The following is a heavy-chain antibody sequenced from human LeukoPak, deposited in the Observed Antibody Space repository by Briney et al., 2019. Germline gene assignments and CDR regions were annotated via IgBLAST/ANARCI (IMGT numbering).Heavy chain of an antibody. J-gene: IGHJ4*02. CDR1: GFTFNSYA. CDR3: ARGPKYSSGWSFFDY. D-gene: IGHD6-19*01. Sequence: GGSLRLSCAASGFTFNSYAVHWVRQAPGKGLEWVAVISYDGSISFYADSVKGRFTISRDNAKNSLYLQMNSLRAEDTAVYYCARGPKYSSGWSFFDYWGQGTLVTVSS. V-gene: IGHV3-30-3*01. CDR2: ISYDGSIS.